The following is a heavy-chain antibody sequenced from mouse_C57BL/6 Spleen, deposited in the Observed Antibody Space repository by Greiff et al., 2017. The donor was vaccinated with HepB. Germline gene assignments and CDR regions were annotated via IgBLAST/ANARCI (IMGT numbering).Heavy chain of an antibody. CDR1: GYTFTDYE. D-gene: IGHD1-1*01. Sequence: VQLQQSGAELVRPGASVTLSCKASGYTFTDYEMHWVKQTPVHGLEWIGAIDPETGGTAYNQKFKGKAILTADKSSSTAYMELRSLTSEDSAVYYCTRYDYGSSSYFDNWGQGTTLTVSS. CDR3: TRYDYGSSSYFDN. CDR2: IDPETGGT. V-gene: IGHV1-15*01. J-gene: IGHJ2*01.